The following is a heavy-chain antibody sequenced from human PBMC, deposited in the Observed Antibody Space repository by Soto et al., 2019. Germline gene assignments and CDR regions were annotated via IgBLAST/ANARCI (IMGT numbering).Heavy chain of an antibody. D-gene: IGHD1-1*01. Sequence: GGSLRLSCAASGFTVNDNYMSWVRQAPGKGLEWVSVFYSGDSTYYADSVKGRFTISRDNSKNTLFLQMNSLRVEDTAVYYCARDGTTGTVSYYYMDVWGKGTTVTVSS. V-gene: IGHV3-66*01. CDR1: GFTVNDNY. CDR3: ARDGTTGTVSYYYMDV. J-gene: IGHJ6*03. CDR2: FYSGDST.